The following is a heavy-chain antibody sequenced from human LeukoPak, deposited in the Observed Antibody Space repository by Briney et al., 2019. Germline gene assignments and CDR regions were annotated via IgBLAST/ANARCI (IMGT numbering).Heavy chain of an antibody. CDR3: AKGAITMIVVARSEEVYFDY. CDR2: ISGTGGST. Sequence: GGSLSLSCAASGFPFISYAITWVRQAPGKGLEWVSAISGTGGSTFYADSVKGRLTVSRDNSKNTLYLQMNSLRAEDTAVYYCAKGAITMIVVARSEEVYFDYWGQGTLVTVSS. V-gene: IGHV3-23*01. J-gene: IGHJ4*02. CDR1: GFPFISYA. D-gene: IGHD3-22*01.